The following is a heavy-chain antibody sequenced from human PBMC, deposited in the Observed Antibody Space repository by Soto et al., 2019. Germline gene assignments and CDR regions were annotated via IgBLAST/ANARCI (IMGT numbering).Heavy chain of an antibody. CDR1: GFTFSSYA. J-gene: IGHJ4*02. CDR3: AKEGIKGDYIWGSYRPTGY. CDR2: ISGSGGST. D-gene: IGHD3-16*02. V-gene: IGHV3-23*01. Sequence: EVQLLESGGGLVQPGGSLRLSCAASGFTFSSYAMSWVRQAPGKGLEWVSAISGSGGSTYYADSVKGRFTISSDNSKNTLYLQMNSLRAEDTAVYYCAKEGIKGDYIWGSYRPTGYWGQGTLVTVSS.